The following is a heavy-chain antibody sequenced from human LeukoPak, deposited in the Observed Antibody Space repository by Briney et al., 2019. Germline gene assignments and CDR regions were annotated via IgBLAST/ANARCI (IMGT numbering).Heavy chain of an antibody. D-gene: IGHD3-10*01. CDR3: ARDSAVRGVLGL. J-gene: IGHJ4*02. V-gene: IGHV4-59*01. CDR2: VYYNGST. Sequence: SETLSLTCTISGGSIGSYFWNWIRQSPGKGLEWIGYVYYNGSTDYNPSLTSRATISIDTSNNHFSPKLSSVTAADTAVYYCARDSAVRGVLGLWGQGTLVTVSS. CDR1: GGSIGSYF.